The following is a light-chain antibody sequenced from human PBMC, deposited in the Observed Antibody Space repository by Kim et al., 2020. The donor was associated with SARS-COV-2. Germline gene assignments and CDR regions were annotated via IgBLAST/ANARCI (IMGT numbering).Light chain of an antibody. CDR1: SLRRYY. J-gene: IGLJ1*01. Sequence: SSELTQDPAVSVALGQTVRITCQGDSLRRYYASWYQQKPGQAPVLVIYGKNNRPSGIPDRFSGSSSGNTASLTITGAQAEDEADYYFHSRDSTGNHLVFG. CDR2: GKN. V-gene: IGLV3-19*01. CDR3: HSRDSTGNHLV.